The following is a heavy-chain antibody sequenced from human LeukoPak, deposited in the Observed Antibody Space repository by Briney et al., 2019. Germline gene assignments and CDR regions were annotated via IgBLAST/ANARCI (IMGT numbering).Heavy chain of an antibody. J-gene: IGHJ4*02. CDR1: GFTFNTYP. CDR3: TRGANWAFDY. Sequence: GGSLRLSCTASGFTFNTYPMHWVRQAPVKGLVWVSRVYSDGSDSRHADSVKGRFTISRDNAKNTLYLQMNSLRVEDTAVYYCTRGANWAFDYWGQGTLVTVSS. V-gene: IGHV3-74*01. CDR2: VYSDGSDS. D-gene: IGHD1-1*01.